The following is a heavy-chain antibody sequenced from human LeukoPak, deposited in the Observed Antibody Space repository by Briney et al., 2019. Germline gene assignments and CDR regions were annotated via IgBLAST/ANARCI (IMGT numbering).Heavy chain of an antibody. D-gene: IGHD1-26*01. CDR2: ISYDGSNK. J-gene: IGHJ4*02. V-gene: IGHV3-30-3*01. CDR3: ARETGVSSYYDVPFFDY. Sequence: HPGGSLRLSCAASGFTFSSYAMHWVRQAPGKGLEWVAVISYDGSNKYYADSVKGRFTISRDNSKNTLYLQMNSLRAEDTAVYYCARETGVSSYYDVPFFDYWGQGTLVTVSS. CDR1: GFTFSSYA.